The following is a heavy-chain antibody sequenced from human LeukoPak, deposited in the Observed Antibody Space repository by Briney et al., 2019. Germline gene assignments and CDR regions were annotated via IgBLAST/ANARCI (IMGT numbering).Heavy chain of an antibody. CDR3: ASPEYSSSS. V-gene: IGHV4-34*01. D-gene: IGHD6-6*01. Sequence: SETLSLTCAVYGGSFSGYCWSWIRQPPGKGLEWIGEINHSGSTNYNPSLKSRVTISVDTSKNQFSLKLSSVTAADTAVYYCASPEYSSSSWGQGTLVTVSS. CDR2: INHSGST. J-gene: IGHJ5*02. CDR1: GGSFSGYC.